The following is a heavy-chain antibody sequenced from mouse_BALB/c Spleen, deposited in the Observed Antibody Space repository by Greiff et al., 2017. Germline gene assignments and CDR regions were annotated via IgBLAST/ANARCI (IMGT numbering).Heavy chain of an antibody. CDR1: GFTFSDYY. J-gene: IGHJ4*01. V-gene: IGHV5-4*02. D-gene: IGHD2-2*01. Sequence: EVKLMESGGGLVKPGGSLKLSCAASGFTFSDYYMYWVRQTPEKRLEWVATISDGGSYTYYPDSVKGRFTISRDNAKNNLYLQMSSLKSEDTAMYYCARGLWLRREGTMDYWGQGTSVTVSS. CDR3: ARGLWLRREGTMDY. CDR2: ISDGGSYT.